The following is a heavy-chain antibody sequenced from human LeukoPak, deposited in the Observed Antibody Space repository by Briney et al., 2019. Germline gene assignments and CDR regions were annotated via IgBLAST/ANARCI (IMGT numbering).Heavy chain of an antibody. CDR2: IYSGGST. J-gene: IGHJ2*01. Sequence: GGSLRLSCAASGFTVSSNYMSWVRQAPGKGLEWVSVIYSGGSTYYADSVKGRFTISRDNSKNTLYLQMNSLRAEDTAVNYCARDYNGDYGYFDLWGRGTLVTVSS. CDR3: ARDYNGDYGYFDL. D-gene: IGHD3-10*01. V-gene: IGHV3-66*02. CDR1: GFTVSSNY.